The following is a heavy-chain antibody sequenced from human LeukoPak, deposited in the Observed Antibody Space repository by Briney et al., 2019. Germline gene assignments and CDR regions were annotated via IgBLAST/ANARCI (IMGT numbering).Heavy chain of an antibody. CDR2: IYHSGST. CDR1: GYSISSGYY. Sequence: SETLSLTCAVSGYSISSGYYWGWIRQPPGKGLEWIGSIYHSGSTYYNPSLKSRVTISVDTSKNPFSLKLSSVTAADTAVYYCARDYYDSSEGYWGQGTLVTVSS. J-gene: IGHJ4*02. V-gene: IGHV4-38-2*02. CDR3: ARDYYDSSEGY. D-gene: IGHD3-22*01.